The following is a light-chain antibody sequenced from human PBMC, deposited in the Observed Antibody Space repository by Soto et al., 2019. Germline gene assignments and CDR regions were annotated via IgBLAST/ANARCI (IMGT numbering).Light chain of an antibody. CDR1: SSNSGSNA. Sequence: QSVLTQPPSASGIPGQRVTISCSGASSNSGSNAVNWYQQLPGTAPQLLIHTNNQRPSGVPDRFSGSKSATSASLAISGLQSEDEAGYYCAAWDDSLKAVVFGGGTKVTVL. CDR3: AAWDDSLKAVV. J-gene: IGLJ3*02. CDR2: TNN. V-gene: IGLV1-44*01.